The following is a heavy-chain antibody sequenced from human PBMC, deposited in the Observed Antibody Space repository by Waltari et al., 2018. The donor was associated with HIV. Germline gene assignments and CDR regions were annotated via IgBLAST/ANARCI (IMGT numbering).Heavy chain of an antibody. D-gene: IGHD6-6*01. V-gene: IGHV1-69-2*01. J-gene: IGHJ6*02. Sequence: EVQLVQSGAEVKKPGATVKISCKVSGYPFTDYYMPWVQQAPGKGLEWMGLVDPEDGETIYAEKFQGRVTITADTSTDTAYMELSSLRSEDTAVYYCATDPGDSSSSDLYGMDVWGQGTTVTVSS. CDR2: VDPEDGET. CDR3: ATDPGDSSSSDLYGMDV. CDR1: GYPFTDYY.